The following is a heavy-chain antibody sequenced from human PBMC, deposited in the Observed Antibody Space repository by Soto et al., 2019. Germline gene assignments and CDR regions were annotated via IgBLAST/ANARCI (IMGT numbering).Heavy chain of an antibody. CDR1: GGSFRGFY. J-gene: IGHJ5*02. CDR2: INHVGIT. V-gene: IGHV4-34*01. D-gene: IGHD2-15*01. CDR3: ARDNSQNYGTPAASSWFHP. Sequence: PSETLSLTCAVSGGSFRGFYWTWIRQSPGKGLEWLGDINHVGITNYNPSLKSRVSIPVDTSKSQFSLKLSFVTAADTAVYYCARDNSQNYGTPAASSWFHPWGQGTPVTVSS.